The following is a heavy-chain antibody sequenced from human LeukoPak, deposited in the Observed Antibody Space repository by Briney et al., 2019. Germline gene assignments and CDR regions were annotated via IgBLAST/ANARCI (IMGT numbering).Heavy chain of an antibody. CDR3: AREDLWLRGMDV. D-gene: IGHD3-9*01. CDR1: GYTSTGYY. CDR2: INPNSGGT. V-gene: IGHV1-2*02. Sequence: ASVTAYCKDSGYTSTGYYLHWVRQAPGEGLEWMGRINPNSGGTNYAQKFQGRVTMTRDISINTAHMELSRLRSDDTAVHYCAREDLWLRGMDVWGQGTTVTVSS. J-gene: IGHJ6*02.